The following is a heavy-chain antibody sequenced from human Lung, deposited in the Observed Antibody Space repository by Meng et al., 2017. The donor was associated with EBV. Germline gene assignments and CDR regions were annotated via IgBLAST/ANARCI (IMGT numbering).Heavy chain of an antibody. J-gene: IGHJ4*02. CDR1: GDSVSSRSVA. CDR2: TYYRSKWYN. D-gene: IGHD4-17*01. CDR3: ALSTVTSNGWRFDY. Sequence: QVQLQQSGPRLVKPSQTLSLTCTISGDSVSSRSVAWDWIRQSPSRGLEWLGRTYYRSKWYNDYAQSVKSRITIKPDTSKNQFSLQLNSVTPEDTAVYYCALSTVTSNGWRFDYWGLETLVTVAS. V-gene: IGHV6-1*01.